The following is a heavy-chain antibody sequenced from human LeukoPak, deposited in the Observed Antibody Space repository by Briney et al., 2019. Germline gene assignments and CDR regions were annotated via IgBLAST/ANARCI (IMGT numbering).Heavy chain of an antibody. CDR1: GYTFTSYD. CDR2: MNPNSGNT. J-gene: IGHJ5*02. Sequence: GASVKVSCKASGYTFTSYDINWVRQATGQGLEWMGWMNPNSGNTGYAQKFQGRVTMTRNTSISTAYMELSSLRSEDTAVYYCARAPFITMVRGPPFPYNWFDPWGQGTLVTVSS. D-gene: IGHD3-10*01. CDR3: ARAPFITMVRGPPFPYNWFDP. V-gene: IGHV1-8*01.